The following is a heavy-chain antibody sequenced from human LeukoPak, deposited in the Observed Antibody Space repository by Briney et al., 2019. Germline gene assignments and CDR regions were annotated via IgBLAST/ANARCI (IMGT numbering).Heavy chain of an antibody. CDR3: AKDRTYYYGSGSYYNGDAFDI. J-gene: IGHJ3*02. CDR2: ISYDGSNK. CDR1: GFTFSSYG. Sequence: PGRSLRLSCAASGFTFSSYGMHWVRQAPGKGLEWVAVISYDGSNKYYADSVKGRFTISRDNSKNTLYLQMNSLRAEDTAVYYCAKDRTYYYGSGSYYNGDAFDIWGQGTMVTVSS. V-gene: IGHV3-30*18. D-gene: IGHD3-10*01.